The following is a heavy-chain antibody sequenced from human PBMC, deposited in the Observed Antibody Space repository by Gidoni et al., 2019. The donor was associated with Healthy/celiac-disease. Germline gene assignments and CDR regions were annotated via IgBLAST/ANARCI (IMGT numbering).Heavy chain of an antibody. Sequence: EVQLLVSGGGLVQPGGYLRLSCSASGFPFSSYAMRWVRQAPGKGLEWVSAISGSGGSTYYAESVKGRFTISRDNSKNTLYLQMNSLRAEDTAVYYCAKVWSYYKHAFDIRGQGTMVTVSS. CDR2: ISGSGGST. V-gene: IGHV3-23*01. CDR3: AKVWSYYKHAFDI. J-gene: IGHJ3*02. D-gene: IGHD3-10*01. CDR1: GFPFSSYA.